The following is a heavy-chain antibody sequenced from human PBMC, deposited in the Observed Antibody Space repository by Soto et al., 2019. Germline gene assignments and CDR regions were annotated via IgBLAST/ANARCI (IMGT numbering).Heavy chain of an antibody. CDR3: ARDQEESSGWFSEIFGMDV. Sequence: GASVKVSCKASGYTFTSYAMHWVRQAPGQRLEWMGWINAGNGNTKYSQKFQGRVTITRDTSASTAYTELSSLRSEDTAVYYCARDQEESSGWFSEIFGMDVWGQGTTVTVSS. V-gene: IGHV1-3*01. CDR2: INAGNGNT. CDR1: GYTFTSYA. J-gene: IGHJ6*02. D-gene: IGHD6-19*01.